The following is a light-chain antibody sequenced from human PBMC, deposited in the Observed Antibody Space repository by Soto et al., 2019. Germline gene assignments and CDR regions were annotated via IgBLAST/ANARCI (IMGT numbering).Light chain of an antibody. J-gene: IGKJ4*01. V-gene: IGKV3-15*01. CDR2: GAS. CDR3: HQYNRWPVT. CDR1: QSVSNN. Sequence: EIVMTQSPATLSVSPGERATLSCRASQSVSNNLAWYQQKPGQAPRLFIYGASTRATGIPARFSGSGSETEFTLTISSLQSEDFAVYYCHQYNRWPVTFGGGTKVDI.